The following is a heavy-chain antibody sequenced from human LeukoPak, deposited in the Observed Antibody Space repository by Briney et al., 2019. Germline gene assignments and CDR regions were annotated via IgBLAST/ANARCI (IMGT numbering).Heavy chain of an antibody. Sequence: PSETLSLTCTVSGGSISTNYWSWIRQPPGKGLEWVGYISYSGSTNYNPSLKSRVTISVDTSKSQFSLKLSSVTAADTAVYYCARVDCSGGSCYAFDIWGQGTMVTVSS. CDR1: GGSISTNY. D-gene: IGHD2-15*01. CDR3: ARVDCSGGSCYAFDI. CDR2: ISYSGST. J-gene: IGHJ3*02. V-gene: IGHV4-59*01.